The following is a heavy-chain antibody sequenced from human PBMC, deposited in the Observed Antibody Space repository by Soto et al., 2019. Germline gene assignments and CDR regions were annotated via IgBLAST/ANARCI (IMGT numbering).Heavy chain of an antibody. V-gene: IGHV1-69*13. J-gene: IGHJ6*02. CDR3: ARGRDIVVVVAATPAQSYYYYGMDV. CDR2: IIPIFGTA. Sequence: SVKVSCKASGGTFSSYAISWVRQAPGQGLEWMGGIIPIFGTANYAQKFQGRVTITADESTSTAYMELSSLRSEDTAVYYCARGRDIVVVVAATPAQSYYYYGMDVWGQGTTVTVSS. CDR1: GGTFSSYA. D-gene: IGHD2-15*01.